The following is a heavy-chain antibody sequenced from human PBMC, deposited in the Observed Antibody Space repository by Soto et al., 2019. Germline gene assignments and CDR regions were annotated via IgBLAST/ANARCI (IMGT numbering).Heavy chain of an antibody. J-gene: IGHJ6*03. D-gene: IGHD2-2*01. V-gene: IGHV3-23*01. CDR1: GFTFSSYA. Sequence: GGSLRLSCAASGFTFSSYAMSWVRQAPGKGLEWVSAISGSGGSTYYADSVKGRFTISRDNSKNTLYLQMNSLRAEDTAVYYCAKGLCSSTSCERGSYYMDVWGKGTTVTVSS. CDR2: ISGSGGST. CDR3: AKGLCSSTSCERGSYYMDV.